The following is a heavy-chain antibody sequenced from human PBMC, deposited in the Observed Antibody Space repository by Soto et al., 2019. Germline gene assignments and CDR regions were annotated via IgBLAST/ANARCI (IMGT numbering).Heavy chain of an antibody. Sequence: GGSLRLSCAASGFTFSSYAMHWVRQAPGKGLEWVAVISYDGSNKYYADSVKGRFTISRDNSKNTLYLQMNSLRAEDTAVYYCARDHRWAFDYWGQGALVTVSS. CDR2: ISYDGSNK. V-gene: IGHV3-30-3*01. J-gene: IGHJ4*02. D-gene: IGHD3-16*01. CDR3: ARDHRWAFDY. CDR1: GFTFSSYA.